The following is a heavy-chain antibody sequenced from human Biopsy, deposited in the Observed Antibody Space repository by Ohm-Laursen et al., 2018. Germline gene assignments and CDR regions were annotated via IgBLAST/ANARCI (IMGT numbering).Heavy chain of an antibody. Sequence: PTQTLTLTCSFSGFSLSARGMCVSWIRQAPGKALEWLARVDWDDYKDYSASLQTKLSISKDTSNDQVVLTVNNVDPADTATYYCACTPILIVSAGLVYRHRRHLQGMDVWGQGIAVTVS. J-gene: IGHJ6*02. CDR3: ACTPILIVSAGLVYRHRRHLQGMDV. CDR1: GFSLSARGMC. CDR2: VDWDDYK. V-gene: IGHV2-70*11. D-gene: IGHD6-13*01.